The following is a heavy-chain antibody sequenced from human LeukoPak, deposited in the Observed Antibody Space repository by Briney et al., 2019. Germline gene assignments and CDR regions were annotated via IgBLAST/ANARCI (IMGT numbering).Heavy chain of an antibody. CDR3: ARGGVVVPAATMDV. CDR2: IYYSGST. Sequence: SETLSLTCTVSGGSISSGGYSWSWIRQHPGKGLEWIGYIYYSGSTYYNPSLKSRVTISVDTSKNQFSLKLSSVTATDTAVYYCARGGVVVPAATMDVWGQGTTVTVSS. V-gene: IGHV4-31*03. CDR1: GGSISSGGYS. J-gene: IGHJ6*02. D-gene: IGHD2-2*01.